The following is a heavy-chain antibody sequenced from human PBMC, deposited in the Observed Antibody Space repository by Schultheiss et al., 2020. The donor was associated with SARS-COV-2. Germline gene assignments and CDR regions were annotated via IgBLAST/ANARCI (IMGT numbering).Heavy chain of an antibody. J-gene: IGHJ4*02. CDR3: ARDLGLAVAPRSDY. Sequence: ASVKVSCKASGYTFTTYAITWVRQAPGQGLESMGWVSTYNGNTNYAQKLQGRVTMTTDTSTSTAYMELRSLRSDDTAVYYCARDLGLAVAPRSDYWGQGTLVTGSS. CDR1: GYTFTTYA. V-gene: IGHV1-18*04. D-gene: IGHD6-19*01. CDR2: VSTYNGNT.